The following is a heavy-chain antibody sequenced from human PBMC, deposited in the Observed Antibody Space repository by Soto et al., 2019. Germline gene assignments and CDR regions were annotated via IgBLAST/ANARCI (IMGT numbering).Heavy chain of an antibody. D-gene: IGHD6-19*01. Sequence: GGSLRLSCAASGFTFSSYGMHWVRQAPGKGLEWVAVIPYDGSNKYYADSVKGRFTISRDNSKNTLYLQMNSLRAEDTAVYYCAGLVAVAGEFDYWGQGTLVTVS. V-gene: IGHV3-30*03. J-gene: IGHJ4*02. CDR2: IPYDGSNK. CDR3: AGLVAVAGEFDY. CDR1: GFTFSSYG.